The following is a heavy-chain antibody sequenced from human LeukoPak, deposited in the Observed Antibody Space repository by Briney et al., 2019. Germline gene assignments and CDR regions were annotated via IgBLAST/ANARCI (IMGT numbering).Heavy chain of an antibody. Sequence: GASVKVSCKASGYTFTGYYMHWVRQAPGQGLEWMGRINPNSGGTNYAQKFQGRVTMTRDTSISTAYMELSRLRSDDTAVYYCAIPYDSSGYYDFGYWGQGTLVTVSS. CDR1: GYTFTGYY. J-gene: IGHJ4*02. D-gene: IGHD3-22*01. CDR3: AIPYDSSGYYDFGY. CDR2: INPNSGGT. V-gene: IGHV1-2*06.